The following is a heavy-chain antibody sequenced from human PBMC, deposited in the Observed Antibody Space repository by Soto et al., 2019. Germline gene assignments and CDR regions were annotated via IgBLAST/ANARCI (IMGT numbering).Heavy chain of an antibody. J-gene: IGHJ3*02. CDR2: INPATGAA. D-gene: IGHD3-3*01. Sequence: QLHLVQSGAVVKKPGASVTVSCSASGYPVTAYYMHWVRQPPGRGLEWMGGINPATGAAKYTQTFQGRVSMTRDTSTSTVFMELSGLTSEDTAVFSCARGGGVGVAGSAAFDMWGQGTLVTVSS. CDR3: ARGGGVGVAGSAAFDM. CDR1: GYPVTAYY. V-gene: IGHV1-2*02.